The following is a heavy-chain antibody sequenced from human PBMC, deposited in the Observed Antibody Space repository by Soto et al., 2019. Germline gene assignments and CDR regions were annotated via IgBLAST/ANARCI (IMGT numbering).Heavy chain of an antibody. CDR1: GGSVSTIGYY. CDR2: IHHTGST. CDR3: GRGVGNSRGTSFDY. D-gene: IGHD3-22*01. Sequence: SETLSLTCTVYGGSVSTIGYYWSWIRQPPGKGLEWIGFIHHTGSTTYNPSLKSRITMSMDTSKKQFSLNLSSVTAADTAVYYCGRGVGNSRGTSFDYWGQGALVTVSS. V-gene: IGHV4-61*08. J-gene: IGHJ4*02.